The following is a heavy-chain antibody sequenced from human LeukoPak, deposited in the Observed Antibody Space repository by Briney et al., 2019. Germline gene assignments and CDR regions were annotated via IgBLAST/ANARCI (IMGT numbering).Heavy chain of an antibody. Sequence: GGSLRLSCAASGFTFSNYEMNWVRQAPGKGPEWVSVIAYDGSKAYYVDTVKGRFTISRDNSENTLCLQMNSLRAEDTAIYYCQSNGGSFDYWGQGTLVTVSS. V-gene: IGHV3-30*03. CDR1: GFTFSNYE. CDR3: QSNGGSFDY. J-gene: IGHJ4*02. D-gene: IGHD4-23*01. CDR2: IAYDGSKA.